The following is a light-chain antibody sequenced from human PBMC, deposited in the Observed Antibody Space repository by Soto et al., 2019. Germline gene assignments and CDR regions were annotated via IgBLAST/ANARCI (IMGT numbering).Light chain of an antibody. CDR2: EVN. Sequence: QSALTQPPSASGSPGQSVTISCTGTSSDVGGYNYVSWYQQYPGKAPQLIIYEVNKRPSGVPDRLSGSKSGNTASLTVSGLQAEDEADYYCSSYVGTKSYVFGTGTKLTVL. CDR1: SSDVGGYNY. CDR3: SSYVGTKSYV. V-gene: IGLV2-8*01. J-gene: IGLJ1*01.